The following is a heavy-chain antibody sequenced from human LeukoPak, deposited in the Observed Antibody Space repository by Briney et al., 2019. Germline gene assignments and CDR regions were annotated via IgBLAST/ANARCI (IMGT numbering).Heavy chain of an antibody. J-gene: IGHJ5*02. V-gene: IGHV4-4*07. CDR1: GGSISSYY. D-gene: IGHD3-22*01. Sequence: PSETLSLTCIVSGGSISSYYWSWIRQPAGKGLEWIGRIYTTGNTNYNPSLKSLVTMSIDPSKQQFSRKLSSVTAADTAVYYCARGKYYYDSNSSYRYFDPWGQGTLVTVSS. CDR2: IYTTGNT. CDR3: ARGKYYYDSNSSYRYFDP.